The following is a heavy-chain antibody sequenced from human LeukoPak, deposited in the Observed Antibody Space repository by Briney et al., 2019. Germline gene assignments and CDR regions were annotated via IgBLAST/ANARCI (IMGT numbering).Heavy chain of an antibody. CDR1: GFTFSSYA. CDR3: AKVSRYFDWSNWFDP. V-gene: IGHV3-23*01. Sequence: PGGSLRLSCAASGFTFSSYAMSWVRQAPGKGLEWVSAISGSGGSTYYADSVKGRFTISRDNSKNTLYLQMYSLRAEDTAVYYCAKVSRYFDWSNWFDPWGQGTLVTVSS. J-gene: IGHJ5*02. CDR2: ISGSGGST. D-gene: IGHD3-9*01.